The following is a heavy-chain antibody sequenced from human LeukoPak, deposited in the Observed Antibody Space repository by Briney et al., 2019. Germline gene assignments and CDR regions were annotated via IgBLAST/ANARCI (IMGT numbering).Heavy chain of an antibody. D-gene: IGHD3-3*01. CDR3: ARDLPLGSYDFWSGYDY. J-gene: IGHJ4*02. CDR1: GFTFSSYA. Sequence: GGSLRLSCAASGFTFSSYAMHWVRQAPGKGLEWVAVISYDGSNKYYADSVKGRFTISRDNSKNTLYPQMNSLRAEDTAVYYCARDLPLGSYDFWSGYDYWGQGTLVTVSS. V-gene: IGHV3-30*04. CDR2: ISYDGSNK.